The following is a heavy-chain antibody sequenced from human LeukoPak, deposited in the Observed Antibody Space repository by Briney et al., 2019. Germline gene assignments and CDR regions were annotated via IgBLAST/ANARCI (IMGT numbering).Heavy chain of an antibody. V-gene: IGHV3-23*01. CDR1: GFTFSSYA. CDR2: ISGSGGST. D-gene: IGHD5-18*01. Sequence: PGGSLRLSCAASGFTFSSYAMSWVRQAPGKGLEWVSAISGSGGSTYYADSVKGRFTISRDNSKNTLYLQMTSLRAEDTSVYYCAKGRVYSYGLFDYWGQGTLVTVSS. J-gene: IGHJ4*02. CDR3: AKGRVYSYGLFDY.